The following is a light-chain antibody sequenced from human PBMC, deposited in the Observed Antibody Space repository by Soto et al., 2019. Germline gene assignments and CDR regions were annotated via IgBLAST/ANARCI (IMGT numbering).Light chain of an antibody. Sequence: QSVLTQPPSVSGAPGQRVTISCTGSSSNIGAGYDVHWYQQLPGTAPKLLIYGNSNRPSGVPDRFSGAKSGTSASLAVTGRQAEDEAAYYCRSYDSSLRGVVFGTGTKLTVL. J-gene: IGLJ1*01. V-gene: IGLV1-40*01. CDR1: SSNIGAGYD. CDR3: RSYDSSLRGVV. CDR2: GNS.